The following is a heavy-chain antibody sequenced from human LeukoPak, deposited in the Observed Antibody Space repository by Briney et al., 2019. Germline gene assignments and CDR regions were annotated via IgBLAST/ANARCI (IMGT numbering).Heavy chain of an antibody. J-gene: IGHJ4*02. CDR1: GFTFNNYA. D-gene: IGHD6-19*01. CDR3: AREDSSGWYGPRHFDY. Sequence: GGSLRLSCAASGFTFNNYAMSWVRQTPGKGLEWVSSISSSSSSYIYYADSVKGRFTISRDNAKNSLYLQMNSLRAEDTAVYYCAREDSSGWYGPRHFDYWGQGTLVTVSS. V-gene: IGHV3-21*01. CDR2: ISSSSSSYI.